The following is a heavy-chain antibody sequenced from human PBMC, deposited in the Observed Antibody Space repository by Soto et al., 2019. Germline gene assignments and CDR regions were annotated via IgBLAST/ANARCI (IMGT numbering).Heavy chain of an antibody. CDR3: ARSRYYYYMDV. CDR1: GFTFSSYS. CDR2: ISSSSSYI. J-gene: IGHJ6*03. V-gene: IGHV3-21*01. D-gene: IGHD1-1*01. Sequence: GSRRLSCAASGFTFSSYSMNWVRQAPGKGLEWVSSISSSSSYIYYADSVKGRFTISRDNAKNALYLQMNSLRAEDTAVYYCARSRYYYYMDVWGKGTTVTVSS.